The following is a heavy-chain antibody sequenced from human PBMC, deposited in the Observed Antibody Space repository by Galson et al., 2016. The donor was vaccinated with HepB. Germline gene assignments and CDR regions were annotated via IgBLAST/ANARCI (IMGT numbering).Heavy chain of an antibody. D-gene: IGHD4-17*01. CDR2: VTGSGSWT. Sequence: SLRLSCAASGFTFTDVWMSWVRQAPGKGLEWVSSVTGSGSWTYYADSVKGRLTISRDNSKNTLYLQMNSLRAEDTAVYYCARDPNGDYFGAFDFWGQGTMVTVSS. V-gene: IGHV3-23*01. J-gene: IGHJ3*01. CDR1: GFTFTDVW. CDR3: ARDPNGDYFGAFDF.